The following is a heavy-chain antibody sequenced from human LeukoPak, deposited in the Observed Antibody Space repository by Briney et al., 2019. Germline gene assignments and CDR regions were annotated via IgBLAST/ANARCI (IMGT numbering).Heavy chain of an antibody. CDR2: ISGSGSAI. Sequence: GGSLRLSCAVSGLTFKSYSMNWIRQAPGKGLEWVSYISGSGSAIYYADSVKGRFTISRDNAKDSLYLQMDSLRAEDTAVYYCASPGYRSSDYWGQGTLVTVSS. V-gene: IGHV3-48*01. CDR1: GLTFKSYS. J-gene: IGHJ4*02. CDR3: ASPGYRSSDY. D-gene: IGHD6-13*01.